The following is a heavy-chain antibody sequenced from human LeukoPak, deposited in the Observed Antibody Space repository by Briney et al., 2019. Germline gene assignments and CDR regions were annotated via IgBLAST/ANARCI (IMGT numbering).Heavy chain of an antibody. CDR2: INHSGST. CDR3: ARDQQGNFDY. CDR1: GGSFSGYY. D-gene: IGHD7-27*01. Sequence: SETLSLTCAVYGGSFSGYYWSWMRQPPGKGLEWIGEINHSGSTNYNPSLKSRVTISVDTSKNQFSLKLSSVTAADTAVYYCARDQQGNFDYWGQGTLVTVSS. J-gene: IGHJ4*02. V-gene: IGHV4-34*01.